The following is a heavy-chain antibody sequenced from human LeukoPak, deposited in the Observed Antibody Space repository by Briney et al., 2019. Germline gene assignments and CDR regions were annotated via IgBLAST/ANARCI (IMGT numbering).Heavy chain of an antibody. Sequence: ASVKVSCKASGYTFTSYYMHWVRQAPGQGLEWMGIINPSDGGTSYAQKFQGRVTMTRDTSTSTVYMELSSLRSEDTAVYYCARDSGDYYHSSGYFNYWGQGTLVTVSS. V-gene: IGHV1-46*01. CDR2: INPSDGGT. J-gene: IGHJ4*02. CDR3: ARDSGDYYHSSGYFNY. CDR1: GYTFTSYY. D-gene: IGHD3-22*01.